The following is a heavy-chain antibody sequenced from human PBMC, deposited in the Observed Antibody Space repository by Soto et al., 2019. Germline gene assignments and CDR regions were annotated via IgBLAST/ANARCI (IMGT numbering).Heavy chain of an antibody. V-gene: IGHV4-34*01. D-gene: IGHD6-19*01. CDR3: ARDRGVSRGWYPNFDY. CDR2: INHSGST. CDR1: GWSFSGYY. Sequence: SETLSLTCAVYGWSFSGYYWSWIRQPPGKGLEWIGEINHSGSTNYNPSLKSRVTISVDTSKNQFSLKLSSVTAADTAVYYCARDRGVSRGWYPNFDYWGQGTLVTVSS. J-gene: IGHJ4*02.